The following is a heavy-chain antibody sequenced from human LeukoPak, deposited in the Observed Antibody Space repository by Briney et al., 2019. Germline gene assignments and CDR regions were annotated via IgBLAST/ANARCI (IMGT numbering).Heavy chain of an antibody. Sequence: SETLSLTCTVSGGSISSYYWSWIRQPPGKGLEWIGYIYYSGSANYNPSLKSRVTISVDTSKNQFSLKLSSVTAADTAVYYCARFIAVAGTFYYGMDVWGQGTTVTVSS. CDR1: GGSISSYY. CDR3: ARFIAVAGTFYYGMDV. V-gene: IGHV4-59*01. D-gene: IGHD6-19*01. CDR2: IYYSGSA. J-gene: IGHJ6*02.